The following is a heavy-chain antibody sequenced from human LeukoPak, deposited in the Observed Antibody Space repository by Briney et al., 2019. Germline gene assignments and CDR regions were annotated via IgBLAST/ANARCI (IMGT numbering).Heavy chain of an antibody. CDR1: GFTFSSYS. CDR2: IKQDGSDK. Sequence: PGGSLRLSCAASGFTFSSYSMNWVRQAPGKGLEWVANIKQDGSDKHFVDSVKGRVTISRDNARNSLYLQMNSLRAEDTAVYYCARLTGSKADGMDVWGQGTTVTVSS. CDR3: ARLTGSKADGMDV. V-gene: IGHV3-7*01. J-gene: IGHJ6*02. D-gene: IGHD1-14*01.